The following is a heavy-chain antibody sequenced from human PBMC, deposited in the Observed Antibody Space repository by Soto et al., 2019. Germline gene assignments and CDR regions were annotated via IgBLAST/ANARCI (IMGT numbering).Heavy chain of an antibody. Sequence: GGSLRLSCAASGFTFSDYAMHWVRQAPGKGLEWVSYITSTNSYTDYADSVKGRFTISRDNAKNSLYLQMNSLRAEDTAVYYCARGIYSGWYRADAFDVWGQGTMVTVSS. CDR1: GFTFSDYA. CDR2: ITSTNSYT. CDR3: ARGIYSGWYRADAFDV. D-gene: IGHD6-19*01. J-gene: IGHJ3*01. V-gene: IGHV3-11*05.